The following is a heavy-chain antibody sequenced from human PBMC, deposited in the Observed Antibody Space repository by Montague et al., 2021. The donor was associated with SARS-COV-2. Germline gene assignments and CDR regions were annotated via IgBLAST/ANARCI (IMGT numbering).Heavy chain of an antibody. CDR2: ISYSGST. V-gene: IGHV4-59*08. D-gene: IGHD6-13*01. Sequence: SETLSLTCTVSGGSISSYYWSWIRQPPGRGLQWIGYISYSGSTNYNPSLKSRVTISVDTSKNQFSLKLSSVTAADTAVYYCARHLKASYYIAAARAHDYWGQGTLVTVSS. J-gene: IGHJ4*02. CDR1: GGSISSYY. CDR3: ARHLKASYYIAAARAHDY.